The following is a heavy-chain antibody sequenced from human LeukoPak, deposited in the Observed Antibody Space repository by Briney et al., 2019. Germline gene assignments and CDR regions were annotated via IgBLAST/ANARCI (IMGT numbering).Heavy chain of an antibody. Sequence: PSETLSLTCTVSGGSISSYYWSWIRQPPGKGLEWIGYIYYSGSTKYNPPLKSRVTISVDTSKNQFSLKLSSVTAADTAVYYCARHGVGRGGDFDYWGQGTLVTVSS. J-gene: IGHJ4*02. CDR2: IYYSGST. D-gene: IGHD3-10*01. V-gene: IGHV4-59*08. CDR1: GGSISSYY. CDR3: ARHGVGRGGDFDY.